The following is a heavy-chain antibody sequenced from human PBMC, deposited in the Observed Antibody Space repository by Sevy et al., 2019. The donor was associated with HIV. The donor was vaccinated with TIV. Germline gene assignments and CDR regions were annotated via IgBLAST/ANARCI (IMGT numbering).Heavy chain of an antibody. Sequence: GGSLRLSCAASGFSFSTYSMNWVRQAPGKGLEWVSYISTSSSTIYYADSVKGRFTISRDNAKRSLYLQMNSLRDEDTAVYYCARLAAVASTLYYFDFWGQGTLVTVSS. CDR1: GFSFSTYS. J-gene: IGHJ4*02. V-gene: IGHV3-48*02. D-gene: IGHD6-19*01. CDR2: ISTSSSTI. CDR3: ARLAAVASTLYYFDF.